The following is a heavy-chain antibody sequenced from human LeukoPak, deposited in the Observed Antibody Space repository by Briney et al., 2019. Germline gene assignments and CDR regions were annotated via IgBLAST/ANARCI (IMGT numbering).Heavy chain of an antibody. V-gene: IGHV4-59*08. D-gene: IGHD4-17*01. CDR3: ARHTAPLRGRTDGTAYGDYGLYWFDP. CDR1: GGSISSYY. J-gene: IGHJ5*02. Sequence: SETLSLTCTVSGGSISSYYWSWIRQPPGKGLEWIGYIYYSGSTNYNPSLKSRVTISVDTSKNQFSLKLSSVTAADTAVYYCARHTAPLRGRTDGTAYGDYGLYWFDPWGQGTLVTVSS. CDR2: IYYSGST.